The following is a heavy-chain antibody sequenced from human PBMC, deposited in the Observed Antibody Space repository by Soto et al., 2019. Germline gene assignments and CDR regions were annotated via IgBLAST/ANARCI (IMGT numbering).Heavy chain of an antibody. J-gene: IGHJ4*02. CDR2: IYYSGST. Sequence: ETLSLTCSVSGGSVSSGSYYWSWIRQPPGKGLEWIGYIYYSGSTNYNPSLKSRVTISVDTSKNQFSLKLSSVTAADTAVYYCARATGYPTYYFDYWGQGTLVTVSS. V-gene: IGHV4-61*01. CDR3: ARATGYPTYYFDY. D-gene: IGHD3-9*01. CDR1: GGSVSSGSYY.